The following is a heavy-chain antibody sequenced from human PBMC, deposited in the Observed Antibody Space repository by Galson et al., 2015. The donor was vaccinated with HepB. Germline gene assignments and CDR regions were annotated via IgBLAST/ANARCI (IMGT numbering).Heavy chain of an antibody. D-gene: IGHD6-13*01. J-gene: IGHJ5*02. CDR2: ISSSSSYI. V-gene: IGHV3-21*01. CDR1: GFTFSSYS. Sequence: SLRLSCAASGFTFSSYSMNWVRQAPGKGLEWVSSISSSSSYIYYADSVKGRFTISRDNAKNSLYLQMNSLRAEVTAVYYCARDYWAAAGPNWFDPWGQGTLVTVSS. CDR3: ARDYWAAAGPNWFDP.